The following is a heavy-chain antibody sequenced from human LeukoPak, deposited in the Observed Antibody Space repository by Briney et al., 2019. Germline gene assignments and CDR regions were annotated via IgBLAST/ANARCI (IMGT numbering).Heavy chain of an antibody. J-gene: IGHJ6*02. CDR2: ISGSGGST. V-gene: IGHV3-23*01. Sequence: GASLRLSCAASGFTFSSYAMSWVRQAPGKGLEWVSAISGSGGSTYYADSVKGRFTISRDNSKNTLYLQMNSLRAEDTAVCYCAFPYDFWSGYLDYYGMDVWGQGTTVTVSS. CDR1: GFTFSSYA. D-gene: IGHD3-3*01. CDR3: AFPYDFWSGYLDYYGMDV.